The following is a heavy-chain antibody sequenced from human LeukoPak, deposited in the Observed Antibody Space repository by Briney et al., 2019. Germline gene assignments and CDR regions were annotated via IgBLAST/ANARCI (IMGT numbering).Heavy chain of an antibody. V-gene: IGHV1-18*01. CDR1: GCTFTSYG. D-gene: IGHD4-23*01. CDR2: ISAYNGNT. CDR3: ARTTAVTTAWYYYYYYGMDV. J-gene: IGHJ6*02. Sequence: ASVKVSCKASGCTFTSYGISWVRQAPGHGLEWMGWISAYNGNTNYAQKLQGRVTMTTDTSTSTAYMELRSLRSDDTAVYYCARTTAVTTAWYYYYYYGMDVWGQGTTVTVSS.